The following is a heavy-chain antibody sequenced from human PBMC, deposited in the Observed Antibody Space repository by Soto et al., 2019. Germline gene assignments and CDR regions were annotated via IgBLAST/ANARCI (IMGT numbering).Heavy chain of an antibody. V-gene: IGHV1-69*06. J-gene: IGHJ6*02. CDR3: ARVGGPCGDDCYSGYYYGMDV. Sequence: SVKVSCKASGGTFSSYAISWVRQAPGQGLEWMGGIIPIFGTANYAQKFQGRVTITADKSTSTAYMELSSLRSEDTAVYYCARVGGPCGDDCYSGYYYGMDVWGQGTTVTVSS. CDR2: IIPIFGTA. D-gene: IGHD2-21*02. CDR1: GGTFSSYA.